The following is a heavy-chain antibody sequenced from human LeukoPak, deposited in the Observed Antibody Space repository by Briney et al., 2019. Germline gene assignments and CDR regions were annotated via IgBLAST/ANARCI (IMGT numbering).Heavy chain of an antibody. D-gene: IGHD6-13*01. Sequence: SETLSLTCTVSGYSISSGYYWGWIRQPPGKGLEWIGSIYHSGSTYYNPSLKSRVTISVDTSKNQFSLKLSSVTAADTAVYYCARDHRVCSLVLGEGGEFDYWGQGTLVTVSS. CDR3: ARDHRVCSLVLGEGGEFDY. V-gene: IGHV4-38-2*02. J-gene: IGHJ4*02. CDR2: IYHSGST. CDR1: GYSISSGYY.